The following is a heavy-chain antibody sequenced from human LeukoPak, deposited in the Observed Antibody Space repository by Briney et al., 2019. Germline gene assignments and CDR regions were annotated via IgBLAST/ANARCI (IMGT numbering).Heavy chain of an antibody. CDR1: GFTVSSNY. J-gene: IGHJ4*02. CDR2: IYSGGST. CDR3: ARGDSSGYPYSDY. V-gene: IGHV3-66*01. Sequence: PGGSLRLSCAASGFTVSSNYMSWVRQAPGKGLEWVSVIYSGGSTYYADSVKGRFTISRDNSKNTLYLQMNSLRAEDTAVYYCARGDSSGYPYSDYWGQGTLVTVSS. D-gene: IGHD3-22*01.